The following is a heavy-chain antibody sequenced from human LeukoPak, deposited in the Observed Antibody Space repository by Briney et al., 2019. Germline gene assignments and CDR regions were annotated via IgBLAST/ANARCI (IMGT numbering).Heavy chain of an antibody. CDR3: ARDRAWNYFDY. CDR2: MNIDGSEK. D-gene: IGHD3-3*01. CDR1: GFTFSNYW. V-gene: IGHV3-7*01. Sequence: GGSLRLSCAASGFTFSNYWMGWVRQAPGKRLEWVANMNIDGSEKYYADSVKGRFSISRDNARNSVYLQMDSLRAEDTAVYYCARDRAWNYFDYWGQGTLVTVSS. J-gene: IGHJ4*02.